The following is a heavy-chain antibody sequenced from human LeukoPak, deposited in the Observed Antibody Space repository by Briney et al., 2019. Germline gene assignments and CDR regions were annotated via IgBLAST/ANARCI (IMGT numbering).Heavy chain of an antibody. CDR3: ARDDRAAAVPFDY. V-gene: IGHV3-66*01. J-gene: IGHJ4*02. Sequence: GGCLRLSCAASGFTVSSNYMSWVRQAPGKGLEWVSVIFSGGNTYYADSVKGRFTISRDNSKDTLYLQMNSLGAEDTAVYYCARDDRAAAVPFDYWGQGTLVTPSS. D-gene: IGHD6-13*01. CDR1: GFTVSSNY. CDR2: IFSGGNT.